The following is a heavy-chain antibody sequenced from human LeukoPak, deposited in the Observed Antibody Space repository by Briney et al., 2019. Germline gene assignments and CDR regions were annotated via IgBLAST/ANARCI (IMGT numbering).Heavy chain of an antibody. CDR2: INHSGST. CDR3: ARGQAIVVVPAAILPVVLDY. CDR1: GGFFSGYY. J-gene: IGHJ4*02. D-gene: IGHD2-2*01. V-gene: IGHV4-34*01. Sequence: SETLSLTCAVYGGFFSGYYWSWIRQPPGKGLEWIGEINHSGSTNYNPSLKSRVTISVDTSKNQFSLKLSSVTAADTAVYYCARGQAIVVVPAAILPVVLDYWGQGTLVTVSS.